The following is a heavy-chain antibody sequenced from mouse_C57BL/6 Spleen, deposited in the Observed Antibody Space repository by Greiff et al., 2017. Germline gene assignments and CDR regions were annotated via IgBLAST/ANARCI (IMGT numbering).Heavy chain of an antibody. J-gene: IGHJ2*01. D-gene: IGHD4-1*01. CDR2: IHPNSGST. CDR1: GYTFTSYW. CDR3: AKEGTGTYYFDY. V-gene: IGHV1-64*01. Sequence: QVHVKQPGAELVKPGASVKLSCKASGYTFTSYWMHWVKQRPGQGLEWIGMIHPNSGSTNYNEKFKSKATLTVDKSSSTAYMQLSSLTSEDSAVYYCAKEGTGTYYFDYWGQGTTLTVSS.